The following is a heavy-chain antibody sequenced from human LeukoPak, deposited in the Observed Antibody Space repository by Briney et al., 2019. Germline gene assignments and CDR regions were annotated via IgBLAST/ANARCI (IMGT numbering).Heavy chain of an antibody. D-gene: IGHD6-13*01. CDR3: AKDLGKVIAAAGTSGFDT. Sequence: RPGGSLRLSCAASGFSFDDYTMNWVRQPPGKGLEWVSLINWDGGSAYYRDSVRGRFTISRDTSKNSLYLQMHSLRTDDTALYYCAKDLGKVIAAAGTSGFDTWGRGTLVTVSS. V-gene: IGHV3-43*01. J-gene: IGHJ4*01. CDR1: GFSFDDYT. CDR2: INWDGGSA.